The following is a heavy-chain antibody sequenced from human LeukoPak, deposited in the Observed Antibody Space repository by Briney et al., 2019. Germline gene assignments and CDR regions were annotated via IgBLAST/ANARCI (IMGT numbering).Heavy chain of an antibody. D-gene: IGHD1-26*01. CDR1: GFTFSSNA. J-gene: IGHJ4*01. CDR3: AKDAHSGSYFDY. Sequence: GRSLRLSCAASGFTFSSNAMCWVRQAPGKGLEWVSLISGTGGTTYYADSVKGRLTISRDNSKNTLYLQMNSLRVEDTAVYYCAKDAHSGSYFDYWGQGILVTASS. CDR2: ISGTGGTT. V-gene: IGHV3-23*01.